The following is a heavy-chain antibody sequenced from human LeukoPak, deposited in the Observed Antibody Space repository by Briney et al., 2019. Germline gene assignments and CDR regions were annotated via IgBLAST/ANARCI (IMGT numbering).Heavy chain of an antibody. Sequence: GGSLGLSCAASGFTFSTSWMTWVRQAPGKGLEWVANINPDGSAKNYVGFVQGRFTISRDNAKNSVYLQMSSLRAEDTAVYFCARDVAYNAFDYWGQGTLVTVSS. CDR3: ARDVAYNAFDY. CDR1: GFTFSTSW. J-gene: IGHJ4*02. D-gene: IGHD1-14*01. V-gene: IGHV3-7*01. CDR2: INPDGSAK.